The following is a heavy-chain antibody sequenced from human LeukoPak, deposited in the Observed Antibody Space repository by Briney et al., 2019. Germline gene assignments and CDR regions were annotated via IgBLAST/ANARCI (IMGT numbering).Heavy chain of an antibody. V-gene: IGHV3-21*01. CDR2: ISSSSSYI. CDR1: GFTFSSYS. D-gene: IGHD7-27*01. CDR3: ARTNRGSLYFDY. J-gene: IGHJ4*02. Sequence: GGSLRLSFAASGFTFSSYSMNWVRQAPGKGLEWVSSISSSSSYIYYADSVKGRFTISRDNAKNSLYLQMNSLRAEDTAVYYCARTNRGSLYFDYWGQGTLVTVSS.